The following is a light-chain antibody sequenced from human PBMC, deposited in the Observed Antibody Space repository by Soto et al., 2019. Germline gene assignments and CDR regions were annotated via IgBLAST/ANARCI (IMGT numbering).Light chain of an antibody. CDR2: GTS. CDR3: QQYGTSRT. J-gene: IGKJ1*01. Sequence: EIVVTQSPGTLSLSPGERATLSCRASQSVSSSYLAWYQQKAGQAPRLLIYGTSNSATGIPDRFSGSASGTDFTLTISRLEPEDFAVYYCQQYGTSRTFGQGTKVDIK. V-gene: IGKV3-20*01. CDR1: QSVSSSY.